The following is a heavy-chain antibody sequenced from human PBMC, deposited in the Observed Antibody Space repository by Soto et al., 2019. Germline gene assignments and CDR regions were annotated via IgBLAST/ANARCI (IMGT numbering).Heavy chain of an antibody. V-gene: IGHV3-23*01. J-gene: IGHJ4*02. CDR3: AKGASCGYCYVEERQDD. CDR1: SCTFISSS. CDR2: IRVRGGST. D-gene: IGHD2-21*02. Sequence: SLRLSWSAASCTFISSSMSWVRQPRGKGLEWASGIRVRGGSTYYADSVKGRFTSSRDNSTNTLDRQKNRLRAEDTAVYYSAKGASCGYCYVEERQDDWRQGTMVTVSS.